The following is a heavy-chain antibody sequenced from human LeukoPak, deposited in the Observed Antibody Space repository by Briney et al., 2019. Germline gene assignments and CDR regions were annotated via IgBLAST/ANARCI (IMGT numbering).Heavy chain of an antibody. D-gene: IGHD3-10*01. J-gene: IGHJ4*02. Sequence: SETLSLTCTVSGGSISSGDYYWSWIRQPPGKGLEWLGEIYHSGSTNYNPSLKSRVTISVDKSKNQFSLKLSSVTAADTAVYYCARRYGSGMGYWGQGTLVTVSS. CDR1: GGSISSGDYY. CDR3: ARRYGSGMGY. CDR2: IYHSGST. V-gene: IGHV4-30-4*01.